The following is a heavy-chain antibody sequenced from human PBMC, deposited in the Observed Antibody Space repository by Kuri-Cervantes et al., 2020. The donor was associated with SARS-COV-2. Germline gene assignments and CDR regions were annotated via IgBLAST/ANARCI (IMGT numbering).Heavy chain of an antibody. CDR1: GFTFSSYA. Sequence: GESLKISCAASGFTFSSYAMSWVRQAPGKGLEWVSAISGSGGSTYYADSVRGRFTISRDNSKNTLYLQMNSLRAEDTAVYYCARPSGSRYGDYFDYWGQGTLVTVSS. CDR3: ARPSGSRYGDYFDY. D-gene: IGHD4-17*01. CDR2: ISGSGGST. J-gene: IGHJ4*02. V-gene: IGHV3-23*01.